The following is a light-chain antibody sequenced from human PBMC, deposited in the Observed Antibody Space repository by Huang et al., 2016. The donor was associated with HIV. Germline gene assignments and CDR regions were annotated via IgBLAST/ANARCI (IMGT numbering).Light chain of an antibody. J-gene: IGKJ1*01. CDR3: HHYGGSSWT. CDR2: GTS. V-gene: IGKV3-20*01. Sequence: EIVLTQSPGTLSLSPGKGATLSCRASQSVSTYYLSWFQQKPGQAPRLLIYGTSSRATGIPDRVSGSGSGTDFTLTISRLEPEDFAVYYCHHYGGSSWTFGLGTKVEIK. CDR1: QSVSTYY.